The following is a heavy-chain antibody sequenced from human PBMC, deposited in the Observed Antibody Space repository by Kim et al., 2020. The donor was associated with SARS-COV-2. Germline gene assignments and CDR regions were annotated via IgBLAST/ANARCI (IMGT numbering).Heavy chain of an antibody. CDR2: IIPIFGTA. D-gene: IGHD6-13*01. J-gene: IGHJ6*02. Sequence: SVKVSCKASGGTFSSYAISWVRQAPGQGLEWMGGIIPIFGTANYAQKFQGRVTITADESTSTAYMELSSLRSEDTAVYYCSRGRRQQLVPTVIDYYYYGMDVWGQGTTVTVSS. CDR3: SRGRRQQLVPTVIDYYYYGMDV. V-gene: IGHV1-69*13. CDR1: GGTFSSYA.